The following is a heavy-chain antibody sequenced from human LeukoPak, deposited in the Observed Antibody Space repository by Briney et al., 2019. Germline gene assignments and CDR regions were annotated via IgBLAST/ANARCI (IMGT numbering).Heavy chain of an antibody. Sequence: SETLSLTCTVSGGSISNFYWGWIRQPAGKGLEWIGRIHIRGSTDYSPSLKSRVSMSVGTSKNQFFLRLRSVTAADTAVYYCVRDGTGDSSGWHLWGQGTLVTVSS. D-gene: IGHD6-19*01. J-gene: IGHJ4*02. CDR3: VRDGTGDSSGWHL. V-gene: IGHV4-4*07. CDR1: GGSISNFY. CDR2: IHIRGST.